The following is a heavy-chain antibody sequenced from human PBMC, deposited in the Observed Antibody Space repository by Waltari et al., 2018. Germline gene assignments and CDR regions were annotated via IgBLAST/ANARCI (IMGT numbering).Heavy chain of an antibody. J-gene: IGHJ3*02. Sequence: QVQLQESGPGLVKPSETLSLTCAVSGYSISSGYYWGWIRQPPGKGLEWIGRIYTSGSTNYNPSLKSRVTISVDTSKNQFSLKLSSVTAADTAVYYCARAWISLILGATSAFDIWGQGTMVTVS. CDR2: IYTSGST. CDR1: GYSISSGYY. CDR3: ARAWISLILGATSAFDI. D-gene: IGHD1-26*01. V-gene: IGHV4-38-2*01.